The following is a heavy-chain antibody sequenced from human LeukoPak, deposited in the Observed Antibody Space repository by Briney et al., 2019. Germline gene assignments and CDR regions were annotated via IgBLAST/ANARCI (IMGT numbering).Heavy chain of an antibody. J-gene: IGHJ4*02. Sequence: GGSLRLSCAASGFTFSSYWMNRARQAPGKGLVWVSRIASDGSSTTYADSVKGRFSISRDNAKNTLYLQMNSLRVEDTAVYYCARGRPHGNDYWGQGTLVTVSS. CDR3: ARGRPHGNDY. CDR1: GFTFSSYW. CDR2: IASDGSST. V-gene: IGHV3-74*01. D-gene: IGHD4-23*01.